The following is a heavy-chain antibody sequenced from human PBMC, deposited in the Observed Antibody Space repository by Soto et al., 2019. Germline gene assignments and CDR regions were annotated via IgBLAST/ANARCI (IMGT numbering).Heavy chain of an antibody. V-gene: IGHV1-69*13. CDR3: ARDGALYDSSAYYFLY. J-gene: IGHJ4*02. CDR2: IIPIFGTT. Sequence: ASVKVSCKASGGTFSSYAISWVRQAPGQGLEWMGGIIPIFGTTNYAQKFQGRVTITADESTSTAYMELRSLRSDDTAVYYCARDGALYDSSAYYFLYWGQGTLVTVSS. CDR1: GGTFSSYA. D-gene: IGHD3-22*01.